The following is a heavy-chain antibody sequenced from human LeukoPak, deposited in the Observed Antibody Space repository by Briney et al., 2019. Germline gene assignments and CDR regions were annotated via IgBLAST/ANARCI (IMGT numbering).Heavy chain of an antibody. D-gene: IGHD2-2*01. J-gene: IGHJ6*03. V-gene: IGHV3-48*01. CDR1: GFTFSSYG. CDR3: ARVVVPAAPNYYYYYYMDV. CDR2: ISSSSSTI. Sequence: SGGSLRLSCAASGFTFSSYGMNWVRQAPGKGLEWVSYISSSSSTIYYADSVKGRFTISRDNAKNSLYLQMNSLRAEDTAVYYCARVVVPAAPNYYYYYYMDVWGKGTTVTVSS.